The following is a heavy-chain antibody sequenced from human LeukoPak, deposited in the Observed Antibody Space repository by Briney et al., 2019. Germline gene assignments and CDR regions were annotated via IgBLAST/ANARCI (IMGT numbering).Heavy chain of an antibody. V-gene: IGHV3-7*04. Sequence: GGSLRLSCAASGFTFTSYWMTWVRQAPGKGLEWVANTKHDGSERYYVDSVKGRFTISRDNVKNSLFLQMDSLRAEDTAVYYCARGGLYGDYYFDYWGQGTQVTVTS. J-gene: IGHJ4*02. CDR2: TKHDGSER. CDR1: GFTFTSYW. CDR3: ARGGLYGDYYFDY. D-gene: IGHD2-21*02.